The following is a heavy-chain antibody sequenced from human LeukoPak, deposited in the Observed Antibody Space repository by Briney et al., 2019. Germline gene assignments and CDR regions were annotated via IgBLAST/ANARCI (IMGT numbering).Heavy chain of an antibody. Sequence: SGGSLRLSCAASGFTFSDYYMSWIRQAPGKGLEWVSYVSSSSSYTNYADSVKGRFTISRDNAKNSLYLQMNSLRAEDTAVYYCARDPLGQWLVQSYYFDYWGQGTLVTVSS. CDR3: ARDPLGQWLVQSYYFDY. CDR2: VSSSSSYT. V-gene: IGHV3-11*06. CDR1: GFTFSDYY. J-gene: IGHJ4*02. D-gene: IGHD6-19*01.